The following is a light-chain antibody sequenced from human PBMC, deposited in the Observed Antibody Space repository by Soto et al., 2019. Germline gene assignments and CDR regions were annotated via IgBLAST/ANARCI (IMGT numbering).Light chain of an antibody. V-gene: IGKV1-8*01. J-gene: IGKJ5*01. CDR1: QGISSY. Sequence: AIRITQSPSSFSASTGDRVTITCRASQGISSYLAWYQQKPGKAPKLLIYAASTLQSWVPSRFGGSVSVTDFTLCCSGLQSERFATYYCQQYYSFPITIGRGTRLEIK. CDR3: QQYYSFPIT. CDR2: AAS.